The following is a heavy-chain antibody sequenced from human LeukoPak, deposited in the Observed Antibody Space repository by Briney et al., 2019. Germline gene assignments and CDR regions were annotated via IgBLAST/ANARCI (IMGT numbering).Heavy chain of an antibody. V-gene: IGHV3-53*01. Sequence: GGSLRLSCAASGFTFSSYAMSWVRQAPGKGLEWVSFIYSGGSTYYADSVKGRFTISRDNSKNTLYLQMNSLRADDTAVYYCARRAGAYSHPYDYWGQGTLVTVSS. CDR2: IYSGGST. D-gene: IGHD4/OR15-4a*01. J-gene: IGHJ4*02. CDR1: GFTFSSYA. CDR3: ARRAGAYSHPYDY.